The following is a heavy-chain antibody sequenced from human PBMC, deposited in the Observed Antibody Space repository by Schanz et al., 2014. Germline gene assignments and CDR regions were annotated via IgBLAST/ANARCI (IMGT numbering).Heavy chain of an antibody. CDR2: IFSSGST. Sequence: QLQLQESGPGLVKPSETLSLTCTVSGGSIRSSSYYWSWIRQPPGKGLEWIGSIFSSGSTYHSPSLKRRIPIPVDRSKNQFPQTLTPVPAADTAVYYCARIGRIWVGDLLGMDVWGQGTTVTVSS. CDR1: GGSIRSSSYY. D-gene: IGHD3-10*01. V-gene: IGHV4-39*01. J-gene: IGHJ6*02. CDR3: ARIGRIWVGDLLGMDV.